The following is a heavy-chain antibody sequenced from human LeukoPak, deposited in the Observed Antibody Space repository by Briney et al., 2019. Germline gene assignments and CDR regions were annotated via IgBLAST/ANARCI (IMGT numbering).Heavy chain of an antibody. CDR2: INGGNGNT. D-gene: IGHD3-22*01. J-gene: IGHJ6*02. V-gene: IGHV1-3*01. Sequence: ASVNVSCKASGYTFTSYAMHWVRQAPGQRLEWMGWINGGNGNTKYSQKFQGRVTITRDTSASTAYMELSSLRSEDTAVYYCARELNYYDNSGYYTYYYGMDVWGQGTTVTVSS. CDR3: ARELNYYDNSGYYTYYYGMDV. CDR1: GYTFTSYA.